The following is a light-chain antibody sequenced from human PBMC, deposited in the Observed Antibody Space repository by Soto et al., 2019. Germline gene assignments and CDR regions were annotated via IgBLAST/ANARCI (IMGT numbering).Light chain of an antibody. V-gene: IGLV2-11*01. J-gene: IGLJ2*01. Sequence: QSPLTEPRSVSWSPGQSVTISCTGTSSDVGGYDFVSWYQQHPGKAPKLMISDVSKRPSGVPDRFSGSKSGNTASLTISGLQAEDEADYYCCSYAGDLALFGGGTKVTVL. CDR3: CSYAGDLAL. CDR1: SSDVGGYDF. CDR2: DVS.